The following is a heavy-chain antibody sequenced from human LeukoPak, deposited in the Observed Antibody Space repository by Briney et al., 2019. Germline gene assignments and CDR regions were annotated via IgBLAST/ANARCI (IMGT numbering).Heavy chain of an antibody. V-gene: IGHV3-11*06. D-gene: IGHD3-22*01. Sequence: GGSLRLSCAASGFTFSDYYMSWIRQAPGKGLEWVSYISSSSTYIYYADSVKGRFTISRDNAKNSLYLLMNSLRAEDTAVYYCARLRDSSGYYHLDYWGQGTLVTVSS. CDR2: ISSSSTYI. CDR3: ARLRDSSGYYHLDY. CDR1: GFTFSDYY. J-gene: IGHJ4*02.